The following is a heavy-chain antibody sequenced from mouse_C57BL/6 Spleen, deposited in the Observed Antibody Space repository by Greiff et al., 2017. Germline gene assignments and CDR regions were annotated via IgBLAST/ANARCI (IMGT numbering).Heavy chain of an antibody. CDR3: ERRDCYGYDAVAY. D-gene: IGHD2-14*01. Sequence: VQLQQPGAELVKPGASVKMSCKASGYTFTSYWMHWVKQRPGQGLEWIGYINPRNGGTNYNEKFKSKATLTVDKSSSTAYMQLRSLTSEDSAVSYCERRDCYGYDAVAYWGQGTLVTVS. CDR1: GYTFTSYW. CDR2: INPRNGGT. J-gene: IGHJ3*01. V-gene: IGHV1-53*01.